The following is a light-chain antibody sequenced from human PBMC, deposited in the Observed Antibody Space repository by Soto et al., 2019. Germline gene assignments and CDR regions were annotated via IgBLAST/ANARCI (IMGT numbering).Light chain of an antibody. CDR1: QSISSY. CDR2: AAS. CDR3: QHYNVYPWT. V-gene: IGKV1-39*01. Sequence: DIQMTQSPSSLSASVGGRVTITCRASQSISSYLNWYQQKPGKAPKLLIYAASSLQSGVPSRFSGSGSGTEFTLSISSLQPDDVATYYCQHYNVYPWTFGQGTKVDIK. J-gene: IGKJ1*01.